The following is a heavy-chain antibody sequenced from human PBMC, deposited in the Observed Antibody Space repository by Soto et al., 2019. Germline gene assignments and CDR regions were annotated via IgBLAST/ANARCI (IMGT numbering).Heavy chain of an antibody. D-gene: IGHD3-10*01. V-gene: IGHV3-64D*06. CDR1: GFTFSSYA. CDR3: VKGVAQITMVRGVPFDY. Sequence: QSGGALRLSCSASGFTFSSYAMHWVRQAPGKGLEYVSAISSNGGSTYYADSVKGRFTISRDNSKNTLYLQMSSLRAEDTAVYYCVKGVAQITMVRGVPFDYWGQGTLVTSPQ. J-gene: IGHJ4*02. CDR2: ISSNGGST.